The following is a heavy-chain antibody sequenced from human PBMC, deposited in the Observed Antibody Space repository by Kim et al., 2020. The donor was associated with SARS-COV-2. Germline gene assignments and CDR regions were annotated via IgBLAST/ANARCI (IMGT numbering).Heavy chain of an antibody. CDR2: IYHSGST. D-gene: IGHD3-10*01. CDR1: GYSISSGYY. V-gene: IGHV4-38-2*02. J-gene: IGHJ6*02. Sequence: SETLSLTCTVSGYSISSGYYWGWIRQPPGKGLEWIGSIYHSGSTYYNPSLKSRVTISVDTSKNQFSLKLSSVTAADTAVYYCARARYGSGSYRPNYYYYYGMDVWGQGTTVTVSS. CDR3: ARARYGSGSYRPNYYYYYGMDV.